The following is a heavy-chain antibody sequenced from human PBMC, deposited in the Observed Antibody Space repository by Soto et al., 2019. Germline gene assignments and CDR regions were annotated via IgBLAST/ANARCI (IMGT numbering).Heavy chain of an antibody. CDR2: ISYDGSNK. D-gene: IGHD6-19*01. Sequence: QVQLVESGGGVVQPGRSLRLSCAASGFTFSSYGMHWVRQAPGKGLEWVAVISYDGSNKYYADSVKGRFTISRDNSKNTLYLQMNSLRAEDTAVYYCATSPWEIAVVDAFDIWGQGTMVTVSS. J-gene: IGHJ3*02. CDR1: GFTFSSYG. CDR3: ATSPWEIAVVDAFDI. V-gene: IGHV3-30*03.